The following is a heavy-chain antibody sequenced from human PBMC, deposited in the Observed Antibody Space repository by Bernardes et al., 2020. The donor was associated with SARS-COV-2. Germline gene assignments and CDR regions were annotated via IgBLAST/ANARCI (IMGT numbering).Heavy chain of an antibody. Sequence: GRPLRLSCAGSGFDFSDYWMTWVRKAPGKGLEWVANIKRDGSETYYVDSVKGRFTISRDNAKNLVFLQMNSLRAEDTAVFYCARSAGMDVWGQGTMVTVSS. J-gene: IGHJ6*02. CDR3: ARSAGMDV. CDR2: IKRDGSET. CDR1: GFDFSDYW. V-gene: IGHV3-7*03.